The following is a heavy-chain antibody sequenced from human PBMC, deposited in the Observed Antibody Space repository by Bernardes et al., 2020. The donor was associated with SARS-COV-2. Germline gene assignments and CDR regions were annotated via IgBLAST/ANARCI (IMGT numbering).Heavy chain of an antibody. J-gene: IGHJ4*02. CDR3: AKSPTWHGGAGTYFDY. V-gene: IGHV3-23*01. CDR2: ISGSGGST. D-gene: IGHD6-19*01. CDR1: GFTFSSYA. Sequence: GGSLRLSCAASGFTFSSYAMSWVRQAPGKGLEWVSTISGSGGSTYYADSVKGRFTISRDNSKNTLYLQMNSLRAEDTAVYYCAKSPTWHGGAGTYFDYWGQGTLVTVSS.